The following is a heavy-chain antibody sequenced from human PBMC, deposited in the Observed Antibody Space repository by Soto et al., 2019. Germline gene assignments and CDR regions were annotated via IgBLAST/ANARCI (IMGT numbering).Heavy chain of an antibody. Sequence: ASVKVSCKASGYTFTSYGISWVRQAPGQGLEWMGWISAYNGNTNYAQKLQGKVTMTTDTSTSTAYMELRSLRSDDTAVYYCARDLLHVLRFLEWSSPYFDYWGQGTLVTVSS. V-gene: IGHV1-18*01. CDR3: ARDLLHVLRFLEWSSPYFDY. D-gene: IGHD3-3*01. CDR1: GYTFTSYG. CDR2: ISAYNGNT. J-gene: IGHJ4*02.